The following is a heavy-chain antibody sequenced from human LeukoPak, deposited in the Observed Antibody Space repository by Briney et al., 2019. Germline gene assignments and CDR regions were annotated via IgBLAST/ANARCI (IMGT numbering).Heavy chain of an antibody. Sequence: PGGSLRLSCAVSGFTFSSFAMSWVRQAPGKGLEWVSAISGSGGNTYNADSVKGRFTISRDNSKNTLYLQMNSLRVGDTAVYYCAKGGRCSGGSCYYLHDYWGQGTPVTVSS. V-gene: IGHV3-23*01. D-gene: IGHD2-15*01. CDR1: GFTFSSFA. CDR2: ISGSGGNT. J-gene: IGHJ4*02. CDR3: AKGGRCSGGSCYYLHDY.